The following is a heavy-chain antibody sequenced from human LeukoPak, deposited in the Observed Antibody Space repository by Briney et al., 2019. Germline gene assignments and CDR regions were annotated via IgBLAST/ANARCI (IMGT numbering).Heavy chain of an antibody. V-gene: IGHV4-59*08. D-gene: IGHD5-24*01. J-gene: IGHJ4*02. Sequence: SETLSLTCTVSGGSISSYYWSWIRQPPGKGLEWIGYIYYSGSTNYNPSLKSRVTISVDTSKNQFSLKLSSVTAADTAVYYCARGDAYSPSNFFDYWGQGTLVPVSS. CDR3: ARGDAYSPSNFFDY. CDR2: IYYSGST. CDR1: GGSISSYY.